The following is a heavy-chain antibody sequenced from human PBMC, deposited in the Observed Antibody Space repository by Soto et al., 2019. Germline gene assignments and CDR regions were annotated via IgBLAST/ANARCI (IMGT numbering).Heavy chain of an antibody. CDR3: VKDSGPLAAAGTFDY. V-gene: IGHV3-64D*06. CDR2: ISSNGGST. J-gene: IGHJ4*02. Sequence: PGGSLRLSCSASGFTFSSYAMHWVRQAPGKGLEYVSAISSNGGSTYYADSVKGRFTISRDNSKNTLYLQMSSLRAEDTAVYYCVKDSGPLAAAGTFDYWGQGNLVTVSS. D-gene: IGHD6-13*01. CDR1: GFTFSSYA.